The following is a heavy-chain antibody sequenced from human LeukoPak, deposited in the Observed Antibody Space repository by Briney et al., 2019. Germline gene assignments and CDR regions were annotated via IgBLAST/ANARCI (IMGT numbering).Heavy chain of an antibody. CDR1: GFTVSISY. D-gene: IGHD2-15*01. J-gene: IGHJ4*02. V-gene: IGHV3-23*01. CDR3: AKWTQPYCSGGSCYGGFDY. CDR2: ISGSGGST. Sequence: GGSLRLSCAASGFTVSISYLSWVRQAPGKGLEWVSAISGSGGSTYYADSVKGRFTISRDNSKNTLYLQMNSLRAEDTAVYYCAKWTQPYCSGGSCYGGFDYWGQGTLVTVSS.